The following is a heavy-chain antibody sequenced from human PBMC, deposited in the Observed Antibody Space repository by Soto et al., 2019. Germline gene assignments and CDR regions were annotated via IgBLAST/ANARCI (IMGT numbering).Heavy chain of an antibody. V-gene: IGHV3-30*18. D-gene: IGHD3-10*01. CDR3: AKEFFGAAALLAYYYGMDV. Sequence: PGGSLRLSCAASGFTFSSYGMHWVRQAPGKGLEWVAVISYDGSNKYYADSVKGRFTISRDNSKNTLYLQMNSLRAEDTAVYYCAKEFFGAAALLAYYYGMDVWGEGTTVTVSS. CDR2: ISYDGSNK. J-gene: IGHJ6*04. CDR1: GFTFSSYG.